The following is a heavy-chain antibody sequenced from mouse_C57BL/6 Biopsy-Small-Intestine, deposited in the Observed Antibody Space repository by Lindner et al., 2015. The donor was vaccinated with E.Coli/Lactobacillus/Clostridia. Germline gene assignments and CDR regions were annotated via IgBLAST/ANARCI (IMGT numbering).Heavy chain of an antibody. D-gene: IGHD3-1*01. J-gene: IGHJ4*01. V-gene: IGHV1-9*01. CDR1: GYTFTGYW. CDR3: ARRFGVPYVMDY. CDR2: ILPGSGYT. Sequence: VQLQESGAELMKPGASVKLSCKATGYTFTGYWIQWVNQRPGHGLEWIGEILPGSGYTNYNEKFKGKATFTADSSSNTAYMQLSSLTTEDSAIYYCARRFGVPYVMDYWGQGTSVTVSS.